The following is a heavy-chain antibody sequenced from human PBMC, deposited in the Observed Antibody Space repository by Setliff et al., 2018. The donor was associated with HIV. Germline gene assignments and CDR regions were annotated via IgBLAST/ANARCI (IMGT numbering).Heavy chain of an antibody. CDR1: GYTFGDHY. V-gene: IGHV1-2*02. J-gene: IGHJ4*02. D-gene: IGHD2-2*01. Sequence: ASLKVSCKASGYTFGDHYIHWVRQAPGQGLEWMGWINPSSGGTKFAQKFQGRVTMTRDTSINTAYMEMSRLRSDDTAVYYCARVPSRYCSSTTCPFFFDQWGQGTLVTVSS. CDR3: ARVPSRYCSSTTCPFFFDQ. CDR2: INPSSGGT.